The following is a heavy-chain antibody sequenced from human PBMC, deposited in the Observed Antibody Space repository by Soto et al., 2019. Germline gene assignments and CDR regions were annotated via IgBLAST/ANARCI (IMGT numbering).Heavy chain of an antibody. CDR1: GYTFTSHG. CDR2: ISTYNGKT. J-gene: IGHJ3*02. Sequence: QLQLVQSGGEVKTPGASVKVSCTTSGYTFTSHGISWVRQAPGQGLEWMGWISTYNGKTDYAQKFQGRVTMTADTXXXXXXMEVRSLRSDDTAVYYCARLLTEGATYREDAFYMWGQGTKVTVAS. D-gene: IGHD1-26*01. V-gene: IGHV1-18*01. CDR3: ARLLTEGATYREDAFYM.